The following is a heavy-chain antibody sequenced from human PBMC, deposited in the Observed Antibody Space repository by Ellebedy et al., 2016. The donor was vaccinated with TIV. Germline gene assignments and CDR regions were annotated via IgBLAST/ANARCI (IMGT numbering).Heavy chain of an antibody. Sequence: PGGSLRLSCAASGFTFSSYAMSWVRQAPGKGLEWVSAISGSGDSPHYADSVKGRFTISRDTSKNTLYLKMNSLRAEETAVYYCAKDRFSSAWYGGYFDYWGQGTLVTVSS. D-gene: IGHD6-19*01. V-gene: IGHV3-23*01. CDR2: ISGSGDSP. CDR1: GFTFSSYA. CDR3: AKDRFSSAWYGGYFDY. J-gene: IGHJ4*02.